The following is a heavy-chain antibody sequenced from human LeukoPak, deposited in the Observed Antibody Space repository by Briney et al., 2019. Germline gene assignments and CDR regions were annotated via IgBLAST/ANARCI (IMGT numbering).Heavy chain of an antibody. CDR1: GGSIMVAAYS. CDR2: IYYSGRT. Sequence: SETLSLTCTVSGGSIMVAAYSWSWIRQPPGKVLEWIGYIYYSGRTYYNPSLKSRVTISLDRSKNQFSLKVSSVTAADTAVYFCARGYGDNSGAFDIWGQGTLVTVSS. V-gene: IGHV4-30-2*01. D-gene: IGHD4-23*01. CDR3: ARGYGDNSGAFDI. J-gene: IGHJ3*02.